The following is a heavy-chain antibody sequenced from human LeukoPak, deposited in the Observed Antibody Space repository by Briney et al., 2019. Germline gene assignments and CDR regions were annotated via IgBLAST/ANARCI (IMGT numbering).Heavy chain of an antibody. D-gene: IGHD5-18*01. CDR3: AAAGGYSYGYAPKYYYMDV. J-gene: IGHJ6*03. Sequence: PSETLSLTCTVSGGSISSYYWGWIRQPPGKGLEWIGSIYYSGSTYYNPSLKSRVTISVDTSKNQFSLKLSSVTAADTAVYYCAAAGGYSYGYAPKYYYMDVWGKGTTVTVSS. CDR1: GGSISSYY. CDR2: IYYSGST. V-gene: IGHV4-39*07.